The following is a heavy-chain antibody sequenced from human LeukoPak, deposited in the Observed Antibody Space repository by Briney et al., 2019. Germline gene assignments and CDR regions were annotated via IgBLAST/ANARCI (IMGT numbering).Heavy chain of an antibody. D-gene: IGHD2-15*01. CDR3: ARGHCSGGSCYSVYYYYYGMDV. V-gene: IGHV3-30-3*01. CDR1: GFTFSSHA. J-gene: IGHJ6*02. Sequence: GGSLRLSCAASGFTFSSHAMHWVRQAPGKGLEWVAVIAYDGNSKYYADSVQGRFTISRDNSKNTLDLQMNSLRGEDTAVYYCARGHCSGGSCYSVYYYYYGMDVWGQGTTVTVSS. CDR2: IAYDGNSK.